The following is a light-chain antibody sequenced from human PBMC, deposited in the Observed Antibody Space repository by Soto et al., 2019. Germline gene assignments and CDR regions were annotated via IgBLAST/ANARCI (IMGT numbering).Light chain of an antibody. V-gene: IGLV2-8*01. J-gene: IGLJ1*01. CDR2: EVS. Sequence: QSVLTQPPSASGSPGQSVTISCTGTSSDVGGYDYVSWYQQHPGKAPKLMIYEVSKRPSGVPDRFSGSKSGNTASLTVSGIQAEDGADYYCSSYERSSTYAFGTGTNVTVL. CDR3: SSYERSSTYA. CDR1: SSDVGGYDY.